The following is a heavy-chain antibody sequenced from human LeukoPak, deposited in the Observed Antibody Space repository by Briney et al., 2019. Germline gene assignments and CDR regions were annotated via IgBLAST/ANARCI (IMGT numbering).Heavy chain of an antibody. Sequence: GGSLRLSCAASGFTFSINAMSWVRQAPGKGLELVSVITYSGGSTYYADSVKGRFTISRDNSKNTLYLQMNSLRAEDTAVYYCAKVGIIVAGDYYDYWGQGTLVTVSS. CDR1: GFTFSINA. CDR3: AKVGIIVAGDYYDY. V-gene: IGHV3-23*01. J-gene: IGHJ4*02. D-gene: IGHD5-12*01. CDR2: ITYSGGST.